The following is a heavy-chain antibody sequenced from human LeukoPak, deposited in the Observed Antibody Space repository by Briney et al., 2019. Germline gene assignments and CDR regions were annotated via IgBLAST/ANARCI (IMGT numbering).Heavy chain of an antibody. J-gene: IGHJ4*02. CDR3: ARAVPVAARPFFDY. D-gene: IGHD6-6*01. CDR2: INPSGGST. Sequence: ASVTVSFKASGYTFTSYYMHWVRQPPGQGLGWMGIINPSGGSTSYAQKFQGRVTMTRDTSTSTVYMELSSLRSEDTAVYYCARAVPVAARPFFDYWGQGTMVTVSS. CDR1: GYTFTSYY. V-gene: IGHV1-46*01.